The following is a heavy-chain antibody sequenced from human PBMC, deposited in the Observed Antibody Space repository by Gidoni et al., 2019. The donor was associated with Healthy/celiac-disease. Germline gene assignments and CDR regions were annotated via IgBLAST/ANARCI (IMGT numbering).Heavy chain of an antibody. J-gene: IGHJ5*02. CDR1: GFTFDDYA. D-gene: IGHD6-6*01. V-gene: IGHV3-9*01. CDR2: ISLNSGSI. Sequence: EVQLVESGGGLVQPGRSLRLSCAASGFTFDDYAMHWVRPAPGKGLGWVSGISLNSGSIGYADSVKGRFTISRDNAKNSLYLQMNSLRAEDTALYYCAKDFDFEYSSSSRFDPWGQGTLVTVSS. CDR3: AKDFDFEYSSSSRFDP.